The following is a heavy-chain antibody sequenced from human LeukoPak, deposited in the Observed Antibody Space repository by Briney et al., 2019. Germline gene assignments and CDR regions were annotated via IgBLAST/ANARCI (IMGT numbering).Heavy chain of an antibody. CDR2: IYYSGST. CDR1: GGSISSGDYY. Sequence: PSQTLSLTCTVSGGSISSGDYYWSWIRQPPGKGLEWIGYIYYSGSTYYNPSLKSRVTISVDTSKNQFSLKLSSVTAADTAVYYCARDLGSGWHPLGYWGQGTLVTVSS. V-gene: IGHV4-30-4*08. CDR3: ARDLGSGWHPLGY. J-gene: IGHJ4*02. D-gene: IGHD6-19*01.